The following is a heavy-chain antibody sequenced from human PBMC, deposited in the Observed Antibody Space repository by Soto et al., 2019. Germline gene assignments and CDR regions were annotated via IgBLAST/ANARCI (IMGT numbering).Heavy chain of an antibody. Sequence: ASVKVSCKASGYTFTSYGISWVRHAPGQGLEWMGWISAYNGNTNYAQKLQGRVTMTTDKSTSTAYMELRSLRSEDTAVYYCARVGLVLAPSTVHSDHYYYAMDVWGQGTTVTVSS. CDR3: ARVGLVLAPSTVHSDHYYYAMDV. J-gene: IGHJ6*02. CDR2: ISAYNGNT. D-gene: IGHD3-3*02. V-gene: IGHV1-18*01. CDR1: GYTFTSYG.